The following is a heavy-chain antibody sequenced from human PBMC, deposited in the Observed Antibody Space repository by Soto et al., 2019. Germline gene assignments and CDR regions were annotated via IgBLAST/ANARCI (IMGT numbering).Heavy chain of an antibody. D-gene: IGHD1-26*01. CDR1: GGTFSRHG. CDR3: ARDRGTGSYHYFDY. J-gene: IGHJ4*02. V-gene: IGHV1-69*01. Sequence: QVHLVQSGAEVKKPGSSVKVSCKASGGTFSRHGINWVRQAPGQGLEWMGGIIPIAGIAHYAQKFQGRVTITAGESTSTVYMELSSLRSEDTAVYFCARDRGTGSYHYFDYWGQGTLVTVSS. CDR2: IIPIAGIA.